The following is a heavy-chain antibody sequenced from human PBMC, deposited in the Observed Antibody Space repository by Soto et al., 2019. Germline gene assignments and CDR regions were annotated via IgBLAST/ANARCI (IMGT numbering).Heavy chain of an antibody. CDR2: INHSGST. CDR3: AREYGGNSGTFDY. V-gene: IGHV4-34*01. CDR1: GGSFSGYY. D-gene: IGHD2-21*02. J-gene: IGHJ4*02. Sequence: QVQLQQWGAGLLKPSETLSLTCAVYGGSFSGYYWSWSHQPPGKGLEWIGEINHSGSTNYNPSLKSRVTISVDTSKNQFSLKLSSVTAADTAVYYCAREYGGNSGTFDYWGEGTLVTVSS.